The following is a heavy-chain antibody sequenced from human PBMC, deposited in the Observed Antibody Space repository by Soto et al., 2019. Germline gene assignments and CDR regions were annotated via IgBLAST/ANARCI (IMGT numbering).Heavy chain of an antibody. CDR1: GYTFTSYA. CDR3: ASATYYYGSGSYYTSYYCYYGMDV. J-gene: IGHJ6*01. V-gene: IGHV1-3*01. D-gene: IGHD3-10*01. CDR2: INAGNGNT. Sequence: ASVKVSCKASGYTFTSYAMHWVRQAPGQRLEWMGWINAGNGNTKYSPKFQGRVTITRDTSASTAYMELSSLRSEDTAVYYCASATYYYGSGSYYTSYYCYYGMDVWEQGSXFTVSS.